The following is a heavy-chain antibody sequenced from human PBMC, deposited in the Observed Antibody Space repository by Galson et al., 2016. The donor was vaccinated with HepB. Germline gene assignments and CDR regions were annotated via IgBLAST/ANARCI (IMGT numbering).Heavy chain of an antibody. J-gene: IGHJ1*01. V-gene: IGHV3-15*01. Sequence: SLRLSCAASGFTFTNAWMTWVRQAPGKGLELVGRIKSKTDGATRDYVAPVKGRFTISRDDSKNTVYLQMNSLKTEDTAVYYCTTDLQHWGQGTLVTVSS. CDR1: GFTFTNAW. CDR3: TTDLQH. CDR2: IKSKTDGATR.